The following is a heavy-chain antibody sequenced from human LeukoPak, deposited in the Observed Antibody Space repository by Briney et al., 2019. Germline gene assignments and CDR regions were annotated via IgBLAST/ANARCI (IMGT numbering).Heavy chain of an antibody. CDR1: GGSFSGYY. V-gene: IGHV4-34*01. CDR3: ARDDGANWNYVFDY. CDR2: INHSGST. Sequence: SETLSLTCAVYGGSFSGYYWSWIRQPPGKGLEWIGEINHSGSTNYNPSLKSRVTISVDTSKNQFSLKLSSVTAADTAVYYCARDDGANWNYVFDYWGQGTLVTVSS. J-gene: IGHJ4*02. D-gene: IGHD1-7*01.